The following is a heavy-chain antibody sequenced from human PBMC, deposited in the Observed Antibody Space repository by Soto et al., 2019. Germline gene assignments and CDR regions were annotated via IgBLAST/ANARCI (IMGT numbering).Heavy chain of an antibody. J-gene: IGHJ3*01. CDR2: ILPIFAMA. CDR1: GGTFSSYA. Sequence: QVQLVQSGAEVKKPGSSVKVSCKTSGGTFSSYAINWVRQAPGQGLEWMGGILPIFAMANYAQKFQGRVTNTADESTSTAYMELSSLRSEDTAVYYCARAGRRDASHDAFTVWGQGTMVTVSS. CDR3: ARAGRRDASHDAFTV. D-gene: IGHD2-2*01. V-gene: IGHV1-69*01.